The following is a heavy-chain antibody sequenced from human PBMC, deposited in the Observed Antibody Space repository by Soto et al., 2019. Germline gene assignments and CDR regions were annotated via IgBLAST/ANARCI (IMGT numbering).Heavy chain of an antibody. V-gene: IGHV3-11*06. D-gene: IGHD2-15*01. CDR2: ISPGSRYP. CDR3: VRGGGGGLFDP. Sequence: PGGSLRLSCACSCFTFVDSYMSWVRQAPGKGLEWLSYISPGSRYPAYADSAKGRFTISRDNAKRSLYLQMMSLTAEDTAIYYCVRGGGGGLFDPWGQGTMVTVSS. J-gene: IGHJ5*02. CDR1: CFTFVDSY.